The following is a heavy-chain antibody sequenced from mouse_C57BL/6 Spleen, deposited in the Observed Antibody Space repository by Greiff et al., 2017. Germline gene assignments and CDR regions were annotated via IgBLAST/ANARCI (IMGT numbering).Heavy chain of an antibody. J-gene: IGHJ1*03. CDR3: ARDEGGLRGYFDV. V-gene: IGHV3-6*01. CDR2: ISYDGSN. D-gene: IGHD2-4*01. CDR1: GYSITSGYY. Sequence: EVKLQQSGPGLVKPSQSLSLTCSVTGYSITSGYYWNWIRQFPGNKLEWMGYISYDGSNNYNPSLKNRISITRDTSKNQFFLKLNSVTTEDTATYYCARDEGGLRGYFDVWGTGTTVTVSS.